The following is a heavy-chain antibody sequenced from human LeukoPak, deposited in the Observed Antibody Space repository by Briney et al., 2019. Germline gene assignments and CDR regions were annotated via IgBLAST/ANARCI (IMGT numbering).Heavy chain of an antibody. Sequence: GGSLRLSCAASGFTFSSFWMTWVRQAPGKGLEWVSYISSSSSTIYYADSVKGRFTISRDDAKNSLYLQMNSLRAEDTAVYYCASNPAGCGGDCYIIYWGQGTLVTVSS. CDR3: ASNPAGCGGDCYIIY. J-gene: IGHJ4*02. V-gene: IGHV3-48*01. CDR1: GFTFSSFW. CDR2: ISSSSSTI. D-gene: IGHD2-21*02.